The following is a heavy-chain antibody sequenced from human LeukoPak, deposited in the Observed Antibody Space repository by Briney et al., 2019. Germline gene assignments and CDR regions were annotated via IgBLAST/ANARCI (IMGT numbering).Heavy chain of an antibody. Sequence: PGGSLRLSCAASGFTFSGNSMNWVRQAPGKGLEWIGEIFHSGSTNYNPSLKSRVTISVDTSKNQFSLKLSSVTAADTAVYYCARYFWSGYLREDWFDPWGQGTLVTVSS. CDR1: GFTFSGNS. CDR2: IFHSGST. D-gene: IGHD3-3*01. CDR3: ARYFWSGYLREDWFDP. J-gene: IGHJ5*02. V-gene: IGHV4-34*12.